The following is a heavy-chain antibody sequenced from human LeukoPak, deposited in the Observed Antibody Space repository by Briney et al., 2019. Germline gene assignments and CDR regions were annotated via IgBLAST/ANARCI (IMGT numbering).Heavy chain of an antibody. V-gene: IGHV3-48*03. CDR3: AELGITMIGGV. CDR2: ISSSGSTI. J-gene: IGHJ6*04. Sequence: GGSLRLSCAASGFTFCSYEMNWVRQAPGKGLEWVSYISSSGSTIYYADSVKGRFTISRDNAKNSLYLQMNSLRAEDTAVYYCAELGITMIGGVWGKGTPVTISS. CDR1: GFTFCSYE. D-gene: IGHD3-10*02.